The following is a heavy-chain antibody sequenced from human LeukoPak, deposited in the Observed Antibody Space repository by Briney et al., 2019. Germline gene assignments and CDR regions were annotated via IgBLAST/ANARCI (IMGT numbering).Heavy chain of an antibody. CDR1: GYTFTSYY. V-gene: IGHV1-46*01. J-gene: IGHJ6*02. CDR2: INPSSGGT. CDR3: ASLPLRVATIWWRAPGYGMDV. D-gene: IGHD5-24*01. Sequence: ASVKVSCKTSGYTFTSYYIHWVRQAPGQGLEWMGVINPSSGGTRFAQKFQDRVTVTRDTSKNQFSLKLSSVTAADTAVYYCASLPLRVATIWWRAPGYGMDVWGQGTTVTVSS.